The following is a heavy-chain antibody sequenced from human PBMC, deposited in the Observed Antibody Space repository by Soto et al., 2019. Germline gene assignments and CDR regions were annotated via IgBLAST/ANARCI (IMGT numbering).Heavy chain of an antibody. J-gene: IGHJ4*02. CDR1: GFTFSSYA. D-gene: IGHD3-16*02. CDR2: ISGSGGST. V-gene: IGHV3-23*01. Sequence: PGGSLRLSCATSGFTFSSYAMTWVRQAPGKGLEWVSSISGSGGSTYYADSVKGRFTISRDNSKNTLYLQMNTLRAEDSAVYYCAKTGLPVIPPFFDFCGQGTLVTVSS. CDR3: AKTGLPVIPPFFDF.